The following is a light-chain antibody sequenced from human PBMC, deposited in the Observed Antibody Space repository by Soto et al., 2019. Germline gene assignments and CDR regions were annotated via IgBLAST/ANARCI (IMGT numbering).Light chain of an antibody. J-gene: IGKJ4*01. V-gene: IGKV1-13*02. CDR3: QQFNSYPPLT. Sequence: AIQLTQSPSSLSASVGDRVTITCRASQGISSALAWYQQKPGKAHKLLIYDASSLESGVPSRLSVSGSVTDFTLTISSLQPEDFATYYCQQFNSYPPLTFGGGTKVDIK. CDR1: QGISSA. CDR2: DAS.